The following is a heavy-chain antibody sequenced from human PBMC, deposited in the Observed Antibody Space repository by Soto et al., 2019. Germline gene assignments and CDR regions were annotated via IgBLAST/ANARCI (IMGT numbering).Heavy chain of an antibody. CDR1: GYTFTSYG. CDR2: ISAYNGNT. J-gene: IGHJ5*02. CDR3: VRDGDFGVVIIGNWFDP. D-gene: IGHD3-3*01. V-gene: IGHV1-18*01. Sequence: ASVKVSCKASGYTFTSYGISWVRLAPGQGLEWMGWISAYNGNTNYAQKLQGRVTMTTDTSTSTAYMELRSLRSDDTAVYYCVRDGDFGVVIIGNWFDPWGQGTLVTVSS.